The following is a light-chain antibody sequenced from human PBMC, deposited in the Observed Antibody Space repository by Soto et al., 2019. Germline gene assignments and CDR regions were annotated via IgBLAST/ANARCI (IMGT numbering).Light chain of an antibody. Sequence: EIHMSQSPSSLSASVGHRFTLTCRASQGIGTALGWYRQKPGRAPERLMYSTSSLQSGVPSRFSGSGSGTEFSLTITSLQAEDVAAYYCLQHFTSPRTFGQGTKVDIK. CDR3: LQHFTSPRT. CDR1: QGIGTA. J-gene: IGKJ1*01. V-gene: IGKV1-17*01. CDR2: STS.